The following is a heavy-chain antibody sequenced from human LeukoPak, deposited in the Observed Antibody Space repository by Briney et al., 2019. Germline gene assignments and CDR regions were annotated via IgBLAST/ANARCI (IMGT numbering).Heavy chain of an antibody. Sequence: PGGSLRLTCAASGFTFSSYGMHWVRQAPGKGLEWVAVIWYDGSNKYYADSVKGRFTISRDNSKNTLYLQMNSLRAEDTAVYYCAREGYGYVWGSYRQYYFDYWGQGTLVTVSS. V-gene: IGHV3-33*01. D-gene: IGHD3-16*02. J-gene: IGHJ4*02. CDR1: GFTFSSYG. CDR3: AREGYGYVWGSYRQYYFDY. CDR2: IWYDGSNK.